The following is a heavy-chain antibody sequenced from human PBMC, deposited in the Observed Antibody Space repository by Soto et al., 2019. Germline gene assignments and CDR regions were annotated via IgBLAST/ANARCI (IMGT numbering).Heavy chain of an antibody. D-gene: IGHD6-13*01. CDR1: GFTFSSYA. CDR3: ARVSSSSWPIEKSYYYYYGMDV. V-gene: IGHV3-30-3*01. CDR2: ISYDGSNK. J-gene: IGHJ6*02. Sequence: GGSLRLSCAASGFTFSSYAMHWVRQAPGKGLEWVAVISYDGSNKYYADSVKGRFTISRDNSKNTLYLQMNSLRAEDTAVYYCARVSSSSWPIEKSYYYYYGMDVWGQGTTVTVSS.